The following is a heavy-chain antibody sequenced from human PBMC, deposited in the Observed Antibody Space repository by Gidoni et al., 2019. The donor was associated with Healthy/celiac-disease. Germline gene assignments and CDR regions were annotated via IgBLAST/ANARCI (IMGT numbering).Heavy chain of an antibody. CDR2: IYYSGST. V-gene: IGHV4-59*01. Sequence: QVQLQESGPGLVKPSETLSLTCTVSVSSISSYYWSWIRQPPGQGLEWIWYIYYSGSTNYNPSLKSRVTISVDTSKNQFSLKLSSVTAADTAVYYCARAPTIAPDYYYGMDVWGQGTTVTVSS. CDR1: VSSISSYY. D-gene: IGHD6-13*01. J-gene: IGHJ6*02. CDR3: ARAPTIAPDYYYGMDV.